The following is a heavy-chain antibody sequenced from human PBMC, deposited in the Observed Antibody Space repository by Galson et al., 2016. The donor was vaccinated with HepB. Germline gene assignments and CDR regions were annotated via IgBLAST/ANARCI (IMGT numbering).Heavy chain of an antibody. CDR2: YT. J-gene: IGHJ4*02. CDR3: ARRSGANVPNVFDS. D-gene: IGHD4/OR15-4a*01. V-gene: IGHV5-10-1*01. Sequence: YTNYNPSFQGHVTISVDKSISATYLQWSSLRASDTAIYYCARRSGANVPNVFDSWGQGTLVTVSS.